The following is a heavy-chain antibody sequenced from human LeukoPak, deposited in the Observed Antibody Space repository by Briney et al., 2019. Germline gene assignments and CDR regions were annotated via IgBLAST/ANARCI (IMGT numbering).Heavy chain of an antibody. CDR3: ARGPIFGSGSYFDD. CDR2: INPNSGNT. V-gene: IGHV1-8*02. J-gene: IGHJ4*02. CDR1: GYTFTGFY. D-gene: IGHD3-10*01. Sequence: GASVKVSCKASGYTFTGFYMHWVRQAPGQGLEWMGWINPNSGNTGYAQKFQGRVTMTRSTSISTAYMELSSLRSEDTAVYYCARGPIFGSGSYFDDWGQGTLVTVSS.